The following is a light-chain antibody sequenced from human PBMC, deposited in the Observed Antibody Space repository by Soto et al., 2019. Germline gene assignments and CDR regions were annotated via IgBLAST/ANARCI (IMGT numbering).Light chain of an antibody. V-gene: IGKV3-20*01. CDR2: GAS. Sequence: EIVLTQSPGTLSLSPGERVTLSCRASQSVRSNPLAWHQHKPGQAPRLLIYGASSRATGIPDRFSGSGSGTDFTLTISRLEPEDFAMYYCQQYGSFPWTFGQGTKVEIK. CDR3: QQYGSFPWT. J-gene: IGKJ1*01. CDR1: QSVRSNP.